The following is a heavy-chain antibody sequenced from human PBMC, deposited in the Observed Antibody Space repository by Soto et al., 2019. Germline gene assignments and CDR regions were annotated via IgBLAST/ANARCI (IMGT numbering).Heavy chain of an antibody. CDR3: AKGLYSSGWPRGFFDY. CDR2: ISGSGGST. D-gene: IGHD6-19*01. J-gene: IGHJ4*02. V-gene: IGHV3-23*01. CDR1: GFTFSSYA. Sequence: GGSLRLSCAASGFTFSSYAMSWVRQAPGKGLEWVSAISGSGGSTYYADSVKGRFTISRDNSKNTLYLQMNSLRAEDTAVYYCAKGLYSSGWPRGFFDYWGQGTLVTVSS.